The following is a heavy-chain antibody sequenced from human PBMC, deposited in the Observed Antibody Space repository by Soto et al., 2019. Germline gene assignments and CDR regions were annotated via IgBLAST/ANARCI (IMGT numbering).Heavy chain of an antibody. D-gene: IGHD2-2*02. J-gene: IGHJ4*02. Sequence: GGSLRLSCAASGFTFSSYAMSWVRQAPGKGLEWVSAISGSGGSTYYADSVKGRFTISRDDSKNTLYLQMNSLRAEDTAVYYCALAAAGVIVVVPTAIRGAFDYWGQGXLVTVSS. CDR3: ALAAAGVIVVVPTAIRGAFDY. CDR2: ISGSGGST. CDR1: GFTFSSYA. V-gene: IGHV3-23*01.